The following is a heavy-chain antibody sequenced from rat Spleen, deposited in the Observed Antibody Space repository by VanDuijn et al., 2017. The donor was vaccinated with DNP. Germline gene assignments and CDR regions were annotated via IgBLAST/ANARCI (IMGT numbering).Heavy chain of an antibody. D-gene: IGHD1-11*01. J-gene: IGHJ2*01. CDR3: TKHWYGSFDY. CDR1: GFTFSDYY. Sequence: EVQLVETGGGLVQPGRSLKLSCAGSGFTFSDYYMAWVRQAPTKGLEWVASITYDGVGTYYRDSVKGRFTISRDIAKSSLYLQMNSLRSEDTATYYCTKHWYGSFDYWGQGVMVTISP. CDR2: ITYDGVGT. V-gene: IGHV5-20*01.